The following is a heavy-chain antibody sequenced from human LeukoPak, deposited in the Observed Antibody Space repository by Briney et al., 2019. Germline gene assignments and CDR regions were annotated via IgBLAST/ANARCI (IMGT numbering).Heavy chain of an antibody. D-gene: IGHD5-18*01. CDR1: GFTVSTYD. V-gene: IGHV3-48*01. CDR3: AGYGFYPY. Sequence: PGGSLRLSCAASGFTVSTYDMYWVRQAPGEGPEWIAYFGISGTIYYADSVRGRFTISRDSAKNSLHLEMNSLRVDDTAIYYCAGYGFYPYWGQGTPVTVS. J-gene: IGHJ4*02. CDR2: FGISGTI.